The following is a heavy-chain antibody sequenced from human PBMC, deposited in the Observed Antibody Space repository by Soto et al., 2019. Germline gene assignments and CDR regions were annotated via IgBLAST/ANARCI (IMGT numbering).Heavy chain of an antibody. V-gene: IGHV1-24*01. Sequence: GASVKVSWKVSGYTLTELSMHWVRQAPGKGLEWMGGFDPEDGETIYAQKFQGRVTMTEDTSTDTAYMELSSLRSEDTAVYYCATDPPSRGWFAPWGQGTLVTVSS. J-gene: IGHJ5*02. CDR3: ATDPPSRGWFAP. CDR1: GYTLTELS. D-gene: IGHD6-6*01. CDR2: FDPEDGET.